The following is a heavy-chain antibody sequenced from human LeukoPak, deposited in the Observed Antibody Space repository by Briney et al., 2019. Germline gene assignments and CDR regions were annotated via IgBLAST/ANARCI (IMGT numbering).Heavy chain of an antibody. Sequence: GASVKVSCKASGYTFTSYDINWVRRATGQGLEWRGWMNPCSGNIGYAQKFQGRVTMTRDTSISTAYMELSSLRSEDTAVYYCARVAYYYDSAGLYLNYFYGMDVWGQGTTVTVSS. J-gene: IGHJ6*02. CDR2: MNPCSGNI. CDR1: GYTFTSYD. V-gene: IGHV1-8*01. CDR3: ARVAYYYDSAGLYLNYFYGMDV. D-gene: IGHD3-22*01.